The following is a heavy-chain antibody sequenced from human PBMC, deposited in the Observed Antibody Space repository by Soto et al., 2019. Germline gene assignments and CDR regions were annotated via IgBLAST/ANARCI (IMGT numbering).Heavy chain of an antibody. V-gene: IGHV3-30-3*01. J-gene: IGHJ6*02. CDR1: GFTFSTSA. D-gene: IGHD3-10*01. Sequence: GGSLIICWAASGFTFSTSAIHWVRQAPGKGLEWVALISSDGSDKYYANSVKCRVTIPRDNPKNTLYREMKSLRTGNTAAYYWARDRGWAVPGYYGRDVWGQGTTVTVS. CDR3: ARDRGWAVPGYYGRDV. CDR2: ISSDGSDK.